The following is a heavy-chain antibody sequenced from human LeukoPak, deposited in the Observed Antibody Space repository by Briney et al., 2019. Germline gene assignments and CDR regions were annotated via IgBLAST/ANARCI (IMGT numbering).Heavy chain of an antibody. J-gene: IGHJ4*02. CDR3: ARGRGDYGWYFDY. Sequence: GGSLRLSCAASGFTFSSYGMHWVRQAPGKGLEWVAVIWYDGSNKYYADSVKGRFTISRDNSKNTLYLQMNSLRAEDTAVYYCARGRGDYGWYFDYWGQGTLVTVSS. CDR1: GFTFSSYG. D-gene: IGHD4/OR15-4a*01. CDR2: IWYDGSNK. V-gene: IGHV3-33*01.